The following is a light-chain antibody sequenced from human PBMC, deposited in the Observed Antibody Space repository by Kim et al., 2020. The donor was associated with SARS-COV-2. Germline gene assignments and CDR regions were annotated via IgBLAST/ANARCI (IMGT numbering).Light chain of an antibody. Sequence: ASGGDRVTFTCRASQGISNYLAWFQQKPGKVPKRLIYTASTLQSGVPSRFSGSGSGTEFTLTISILQPEDFATYYFLQHNNYPWTFGQGTKVDIK. V-gene: IGKV1-17*03. J-gene: IGKJ1*01. CDR2: TAS. CDR1: QGISNY. CDR3: LQHNNYPWT.